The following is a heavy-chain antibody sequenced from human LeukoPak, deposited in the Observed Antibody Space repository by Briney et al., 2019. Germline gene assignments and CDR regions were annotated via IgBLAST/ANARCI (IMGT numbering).Heavy chain of an antibody. Sequence: GGSLRLSCAASGFTFSSYEMNWVRQAPGKGLEWVSYISGSGSIIYYADSVKGRFTISRDSAKNPLYLQMNSLRAEDTAVYYCARSHSGSFDYWGQGTLVTVSS. CDR1: GFTFSSYE. V-gene: IGHV3-48*03. CDR3: ARSHSGSFDY. CDR2: ISGSGSII. D-gene: IGHD3-10*01. J-gene: IGHJ4*02.